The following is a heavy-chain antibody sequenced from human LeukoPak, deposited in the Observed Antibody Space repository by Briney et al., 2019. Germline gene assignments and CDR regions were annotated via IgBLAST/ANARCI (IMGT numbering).Heavy chain of an antibody. V-gene: IGHV1-69*04. D-gene: IGHD5-12*01. Sequence: ASVKVSCKASGGTFSSYAISWVRQAPGQGLEWMGRIIPILGIANYAQKFQGRVTITADKSTSTAYMELSSLRSEDTAVYYCACRRDGYNYPWPDYWGQGTLVTVSS. J-gene: IGHJ4*02. CDR3: ACRRDGYNYPWPDY. CDR2: IIPILGIA. CDR1: GGTFSSYA.